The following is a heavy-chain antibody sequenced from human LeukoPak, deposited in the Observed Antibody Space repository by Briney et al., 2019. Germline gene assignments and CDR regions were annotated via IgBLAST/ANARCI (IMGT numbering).Heavy chain of an antibody. J-gene: IGHJ5*02. CDR2: INPNSGGT. CDR1: GYTFTGYY. V-gene: IGHV1-2*02. D-gene: IGHD2-21*02. CDR3: ARDSLRAPENKTWAGRVTENWFDP. Sequence: ASVKVSCKASGYTFTGYYMHRVRQAPGQGLEWMGWINPNSGGTNYAQKFQGRVTMTRDTSISTAYMELSRLRSDDTAVYYCARDSLRAPENKTWAGRVTENWFDPWGQGTLVTVSS.